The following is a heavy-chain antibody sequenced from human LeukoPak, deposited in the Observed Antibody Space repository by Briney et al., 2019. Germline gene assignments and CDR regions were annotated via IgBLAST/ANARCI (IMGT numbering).Heavy chain of an antibody. Sequence: SETLSLTCTVSGDSISPYYWSWLRQTPGKGLEWLGYINYSGTTNYNPPLKSRVTISLDTPKNQFSLKLTSVTAADTAVYYCARHRDGYNDREFDPWGQGTLATVSS. D-gene: IGHD5-24*01. V-gene: IGHV4-59*08. CDR1: GDSISPYY. J-gene: IGHJ5*02. CDR3: ARHRDGYNDREFDP. CDR2: INYSGTT.